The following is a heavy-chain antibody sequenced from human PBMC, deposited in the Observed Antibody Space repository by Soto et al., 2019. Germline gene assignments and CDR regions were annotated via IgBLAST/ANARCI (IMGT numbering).Heavy chain of an antibody. CDR1: GFTFSSYG. CDR2: IWYDGSNK. D-gene: IGHD5-18*01. V-gene: IGHV3-33*01. J-gene: IGHJ4*02. CDR3: ARDRDGYRYGYTIDY. Sequence: PGGSLRLSCAASGFTFSSYGMHWVRRAPGKGLEWVAVIWYDGSNKYYADSVKGRFTISRDNSKNTLYLQMNSLRAEDTAVYYCARDRDGYRYGYTIDYWGQGTLVTVSS.